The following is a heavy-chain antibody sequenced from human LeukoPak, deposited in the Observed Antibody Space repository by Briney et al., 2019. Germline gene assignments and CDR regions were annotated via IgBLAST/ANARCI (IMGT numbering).Heavy chain of an antibody. V-gene: IGHV1-18*01. J-gene: IGHJ4*02. CDR2: ISVYNGNT. CDR1: GYTLTSYG. Sequence: ASVKVSCKASGYTLTSYGISWVRQAPGQGLEWMGWISVYNGNTLYAQSLQGRVTMTTDTSTDTAYMELRSLRSDDTAVYYCARALDTPTNDYWGQGTLVTVSS. D-gene: IGHD5-18*01. CDR3: ARALDTPTNDY.